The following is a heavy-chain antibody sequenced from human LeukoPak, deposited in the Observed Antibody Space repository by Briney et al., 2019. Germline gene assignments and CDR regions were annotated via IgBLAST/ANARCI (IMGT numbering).Heavy chain of an antibody. CDR3: ARRYGSGSYYKFDP. CDR2: IYTSGST. J-gene: IGHJ5*02. D-gene: IGHD3-10*01. CDR1: GGSISSGFYY. V-gene: IGHV4-61*02. Sequence: SETLSLTCTVSGGSISSGFYYWSWIRQPAGKGLEWIGRIYTSGSTNYNPSLKSRISISVDTSKNQFSLKLTSVTAADTAVYYCARRYGSGSYYKFDPWGQGTLVTVSS.